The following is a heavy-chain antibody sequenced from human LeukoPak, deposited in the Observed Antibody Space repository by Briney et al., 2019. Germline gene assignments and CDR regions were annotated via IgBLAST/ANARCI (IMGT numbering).Heavy chain of an antibody. V-gene: IGHV1-24*01. CDR1: GYTLTELS. Sequence: ASVKVSCKVSGYTLTELSMHWVRQAPGKGLEWMGGFDPEDGETIYAQKFQGRVTMTEDTSTDTAYMELSSLRSEDTAVYYCATRRYVCGSYRWDFDYWGQGTLVTVSS. D-gene: IGHD3-16*02. CDR2: FDPEDGET. J-gene: IGHJ4*02. CDR3: ATRRYVCGSYRWDFDY.